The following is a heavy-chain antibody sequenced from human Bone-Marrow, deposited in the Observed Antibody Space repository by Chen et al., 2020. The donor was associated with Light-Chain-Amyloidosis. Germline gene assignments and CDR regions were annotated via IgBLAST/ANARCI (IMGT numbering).Heavy chain of an antibody. J-gene: IGHJ3*02. CDR3: VYDSHREAAFDI. CDR2: INTDGSTT. V-gene: IGHV3-74*02. D-gene: IGHD3-22*01. Sequence: DVQLVESGGGLVQPGGCLRLSCAASGFSFSSYWMHWVRQAPGKWLVWVSRINTDGSTTTYADSVRGRFTISRDNAKNTLFLQMSSLRAEDTAIYYCVYDSHREAAFDIWGQGTMVTVSS. CDR1: GFSFSSYW.